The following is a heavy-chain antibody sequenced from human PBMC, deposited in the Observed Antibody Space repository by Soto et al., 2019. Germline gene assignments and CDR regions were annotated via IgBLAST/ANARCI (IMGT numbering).Heavy chain of an antibody. CDR2: INPNSGAT. J-gene: IGHJ4*02. CDR1: GYTFTDYY. V-gene: IGHV1-2*02. Sequence: QVQLVSSGAEVKKPGASVKVSCRASGYTFTDYYIHWVRQAPGQGLQWVGWINPNSGATEYAQKFQGRVTMTRDPSISTVYMEVTRLRSDDTALYFCARAAPLRYSGYALDHWGQGTRVTFST. D-gene: IGHD5-12*01. CDR3: ARAAPLRYSGYALDH.